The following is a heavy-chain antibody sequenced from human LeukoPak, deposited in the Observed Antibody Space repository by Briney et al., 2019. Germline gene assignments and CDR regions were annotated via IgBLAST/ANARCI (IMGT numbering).Heavy chain of an antibody. V-gene: IGHV4-28*01. J-gene: IGHJ5*02. D-gene: IGHD6-25*01. CDR3: ARNASSGFFNA. Sequence: SETLSLTCTVSGHSIINTNYWGWIRQSPGKGLEWIGSIHHSGNRFESGSTHYNPSLRSRVTVSADTSKNQFSLTLRSVTAADTAVYFWARNASSGFFNAWGRGTLVTVSS. CDR2: IHHSGNRFESGST. CDR1: GHSIINTNY.